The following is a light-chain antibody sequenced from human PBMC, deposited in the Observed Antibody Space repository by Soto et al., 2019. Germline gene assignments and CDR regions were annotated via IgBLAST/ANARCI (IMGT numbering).Light chain of an antibody. CDR1: SSDVGKYNF. J-gene: IGLJ2*01. Sequence: QSALTQPPSASGSPGQSVTISCTGASSDVGKYNFVSWYQQHPGKAPKLMIYDVTERPSGVSNRFSGSKSGNTASLTISGLQAEDEADYYCCSYAGSSTFVVFGGGTKLTVL. CDR3: CSYAGSSTFVV. V-gene: IGLV2-23*02. CDR2: DVT.